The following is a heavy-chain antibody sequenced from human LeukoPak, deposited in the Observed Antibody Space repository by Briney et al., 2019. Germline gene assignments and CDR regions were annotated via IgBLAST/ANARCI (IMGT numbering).Heavy chain of an antibody. J-gene: IGHJ4*02. CDR3: ARVIVATILQSPCFDY. CDR1: GYTFTGNY. Sequence: GASVKVSCKASGYTFTGNYMHWVRQDPGQGLEWMGWIKPNSGGTNYAQKFQGRVTMTRDTSISTAYMGLSRLRSDDTAVYYCARVIVATILQSPCFDYWGQGTLVTVSS. CDR2: IKPNSGGT. V-gene: IGHV1-2*02. D-gene: IGHD5-12*01.